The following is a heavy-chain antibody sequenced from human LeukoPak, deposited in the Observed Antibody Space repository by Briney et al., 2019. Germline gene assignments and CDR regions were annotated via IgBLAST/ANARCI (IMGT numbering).Heavy chain of an antibody. CDR2: INHSGST. CDR1: GGSFSGYY. D-gene: IGHD3-22*01. CDR3: ARVKGYYDSRDAFDI. V-gene: IGHV4-34*01. Sequence: SETLSPTCAVYGGSFSGYYWSWIRQPPGKGLEWIGEINHSGSTNYNPSLKSRVTISVDTSKNQFSLKLSSVTAADTAVYYCARVKGYYDSRDAFDIWGQGTMVTVSS. J-gene: IGHJ3*02.